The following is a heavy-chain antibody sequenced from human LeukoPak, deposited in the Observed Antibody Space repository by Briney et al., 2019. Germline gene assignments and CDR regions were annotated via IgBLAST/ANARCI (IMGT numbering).Heavy chain of an antibody. J-gene: IGHJ6*02. Sequence: ATVKVSCKASGYTFTSYGISWVRQAPGQGLEWMGWISAYNGNTNYAQKLQGRVTMTTDTSTSTAYMELRSLRSDDTAVYYCARDSPNWGSPLWYYGMDVWGQGTTVTVSS. CDR1: GYTFTSYG. CDR2: ISAYNGNT. CDR3: ARDSPNWGSPLWYYGMDV. D-gene: IGHD7-27*01. V-gene: IGHV1-18*01.